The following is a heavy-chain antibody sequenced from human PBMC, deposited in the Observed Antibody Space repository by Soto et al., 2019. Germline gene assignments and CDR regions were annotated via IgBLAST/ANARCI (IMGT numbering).Heavy chain of an antibody. Sequence: QVQLVQSGAEVKKPGASVTVSCKTSGYTFSNYGINWVRQAPGQGLEWMGWISGYNGNTNYAQTVHGRVTMTTDTSTGTVYMELRSLKSDDTAIYYCSRFIMVGGWFDSNYYHGMDVWGQGTTVTVSS. D-gene: IGHD6-19*01. CDR1: GYTFSNYG. CDR3: SRFIMVGGWFDSNYYHGMDV. CDR2: ISGYNGNT. V-gene: IGHV1-18*01. J-gene: IGHJ6*02.